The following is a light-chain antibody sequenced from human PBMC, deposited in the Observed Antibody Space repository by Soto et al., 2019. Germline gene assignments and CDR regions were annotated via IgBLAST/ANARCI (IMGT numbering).Light chain of an antibody. CDR3: ASWDDSLSGVV. V-gene: IGLV1-47*01. CDR1: NSNVGSYY. Sequence: QSVLTQPPSASGPPGQRVTISCSGSNSNVGSYYVYWYQQLPGTAPKLLIYRANQRPSGVPDRFSGSKSGTSASLAISGLRSEDEADYYCASWDDSLSGVVFGGGTKVTVL. CDR2: RAN. J-gene: IGLJ2*01.